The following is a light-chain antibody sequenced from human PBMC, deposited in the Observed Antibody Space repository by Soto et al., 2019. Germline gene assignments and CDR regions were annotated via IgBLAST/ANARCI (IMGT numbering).Light chain of an antibody. CDR1: QSVRTY. CDR3: QQRSNWPPV. CDR2: DAS. J-gene: IGKJ4*01. Sequence: EIVLTQSPATLSLSPGERATLSCRASQSVRTYLSYVAWYQQRPGQAPRLLIYDASNRATGTPARFSGSGSGTYFTLTISSLEPEDFAVYYCQQRSNWPPVFGGGTKVEIK. V-gene: IGKV3-11*01.